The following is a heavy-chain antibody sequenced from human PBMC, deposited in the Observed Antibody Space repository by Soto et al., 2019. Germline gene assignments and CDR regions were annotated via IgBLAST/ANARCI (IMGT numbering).Heavy chain of an antibody. D-gene: IGHD3-3*01. J-gene: IGHJ6*02. CDR1: GGTFSSYA. V-gene: IGHV1-69*13. CDR3: ARSITIFGVVITPDYYYGMVV. Sequence: GASVKVSCKASGGTFSSYAISWVRQAPGQGLEWMGGIIPIFGTANYAQKFQGRVTITADESTSTAYMELSSLRSEDTAVYYCARSITIFGVVITPDYYYGMVVWGQGPSVTVS. CDR2: IIPIFGTA.